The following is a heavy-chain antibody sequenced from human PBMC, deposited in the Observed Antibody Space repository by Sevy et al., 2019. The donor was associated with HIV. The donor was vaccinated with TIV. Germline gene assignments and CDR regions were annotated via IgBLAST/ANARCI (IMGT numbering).Heavy chain of an antibody. D-gene: IGHD6-13*01. J-gene: IGHJ6*02. V-gene: IGHV3-30*18. CDR1: GFSFSSYG. Sequence: GGSLRLSCAASGFSFSSYGMHWVRQAPGKGLEWVAVISSDGNNKYYSDSVKGRFTISRDNSKSTLYLQMNSLRVEDTAVYYCAKDIGAAAEGYYYFYALDVWGQGTTVTVSS. CDR3: AKDIGAAAEGYYYFYALDV. CDR2: ISSDGNNK.